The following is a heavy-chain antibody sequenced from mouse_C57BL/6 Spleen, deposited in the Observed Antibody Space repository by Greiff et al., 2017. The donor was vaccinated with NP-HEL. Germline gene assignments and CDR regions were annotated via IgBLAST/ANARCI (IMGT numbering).Heavy chain of an antibody. CDR3: VRRYDADYYAMDY. Sequence: EVKVVESGGGLVQPKGSLKLSCAASGFSFNTYAMNWVRQAPGKGLEWVARIRSKSNNYATYYADSVKDRFTISRDDSESMLYLQMNNLKTEDTAMYYCVRRYDADYYAMDYWGQGTSVTVSS. J-gene: IGHJ4*01. CDR1: GFSFNTYA. V-gene: IGHV10-1*01. D-gene: IGHD2-12*01. CDR2: IRSKSNNYAT.